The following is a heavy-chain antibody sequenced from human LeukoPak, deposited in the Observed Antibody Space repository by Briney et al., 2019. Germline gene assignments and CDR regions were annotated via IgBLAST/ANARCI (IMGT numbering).Heavy chain of an antibody. CDR3: ARDPDQQLWYAFDI. V-gene: IGHV3-30-3*01. CDR2: ISYDGSNK. Sequence: GGSLRLSCAASGFTFDDYAMHWVRQAPGKGLEWVAVISYDGSNKYYADSVKGRFTISRENSKNTLYLQMNSLRAEDTAVYYCARDPDQQLWYAFDIWGQGTMVTVSS. CDR1: GFTFDDYA. D-gene: IGHD5-18*01. J-gene: IGHJ3*02.